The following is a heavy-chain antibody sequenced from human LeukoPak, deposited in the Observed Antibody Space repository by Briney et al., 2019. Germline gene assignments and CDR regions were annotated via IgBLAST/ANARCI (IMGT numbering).Heavy chain of an antibody. CDR3: ARVEGNIVTTTEGYFDY. CDR2: ISTSSSYI. D-gene: IGHD5-12*01. V-gene: IGHV3-21*01. Sequence: GGSLRLSCAASRFTFSNYGMSWVRQAPGKGLEWVSSISTSSSYIYYADSMKGRFTISRDNAKNSLYLQMNSLRAEDTAVYYCARVEGNIVTTTEGYFDYWGQGTLVTVSS. CDR1: RFTFSNYG. J-gene: IGHJ4*02.